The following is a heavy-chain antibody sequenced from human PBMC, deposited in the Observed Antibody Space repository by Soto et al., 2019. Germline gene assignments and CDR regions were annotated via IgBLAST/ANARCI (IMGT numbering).Heavy chain of an antibody. D-gene: IGHD2-21*01. V-gene: IGHV3-11*06. CDR1: GFPFNDYY. J-gene: IGHJ1*01. CDR3: VRGGGGGLYEH. CDR2: ISPKSTFR. Sequence: GGSLRLSCATSGFPFNDYYMTWIRQAPGKGLEWLSHISPKSTFRNYADSVKGRFTISRDNTESSLFLQMNSLGVDDTAVYSCVRGGGGGLYEHWGQGVLVTVSS.